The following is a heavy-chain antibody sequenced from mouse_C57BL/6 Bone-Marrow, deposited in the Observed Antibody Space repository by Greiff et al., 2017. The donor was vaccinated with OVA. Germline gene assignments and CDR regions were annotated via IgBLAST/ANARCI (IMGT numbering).Heavy chain of an antibody. Sequence: QVQLQQPGAELVMPGASVQLSCKASGYTFTSYWMHWVKQRPGQGLEWIGEIDPSDSYTNYNQKFKGKSTLTVDKSSSTAYMQLSSLTSEDSAVYYCARDYYGSSPWYFDYWGQGTTLTVSS. CDR2: IDPSDSYT. CDR1: GYTFTSYW. J-gene: IGHJ2*01. V-gene: IGHV1-69*01. CDR3: ARDYYGSSPWYFDY. D-gene: IGHD1-1*01.